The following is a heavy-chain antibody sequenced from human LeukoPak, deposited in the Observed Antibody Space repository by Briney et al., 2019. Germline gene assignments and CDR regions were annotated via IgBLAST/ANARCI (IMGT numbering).Heavy chain of an antibody. Sequence: SETLSLTCTASGGSISSYYWSWIRQPPGQGLEWIGYISDSGGTNYNPFLKSRITISGDTPGNQVSLKLSSVTAADTAVYYCARKISYISVFDYWGQGTLVTVSS. J-gene: IGHJ4*02. CDR2: ISDSGGT. V-gene: IGHV4-59*01. CDR3: ARKISYISVFDY. D-gene: IGHD2-15*01. CDR1: GGSISSYY.